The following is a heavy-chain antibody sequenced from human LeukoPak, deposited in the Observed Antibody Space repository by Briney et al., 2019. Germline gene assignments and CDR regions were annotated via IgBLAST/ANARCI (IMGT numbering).Heavy chain of an antibody. V-gene: IGHV3-23*01. D-gene: IGHD6-6*01. CDR3: ARDIIATPPGY. Sequence: GGSLRLSCAASGFTFSSYAMSWVRQAPGKGLEWVSAISGSGGRTYYADSVKGRFTISRDNAKNSLYLQMNSLRAEDTAVYYCARDIIATPPGYWGQGTLVTVSS. CDR1: GFTFSSYA. CDR2: ISGSGGRT. J-gene: IGHJ4*02.